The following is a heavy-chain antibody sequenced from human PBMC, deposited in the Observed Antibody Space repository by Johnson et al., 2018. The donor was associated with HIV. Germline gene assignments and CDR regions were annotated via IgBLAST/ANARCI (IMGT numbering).Heavy chain of an antibody. V-gene: IGHV3-30*02. CDR1: GITVGTNY. Sequence: VQLVESGGGLVQPGGSLRLSCAASGITVGTNYMSWVRQAPGKGLEWVAFIRYDGSNKYYADSVKGRFTISRDNSKNTLYLQMNSLTTEDTAVDYCTTDKAAAAGNRAPLFDAFDIWGQGTMVTVSS. CDR2: IRYDGSNK. J-gene: IGHJ3*02. CDR3: TTDKAAAAGNRAPLFDAFDI. D-gene: IGHD6-13*01.